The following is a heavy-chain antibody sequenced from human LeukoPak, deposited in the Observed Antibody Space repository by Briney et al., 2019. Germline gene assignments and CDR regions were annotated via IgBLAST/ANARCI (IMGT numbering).Heavy chain of an antibody. CDR2: ISYDGSNK. Sequence: GGSLRLSCAASGFTFSSYAMHWVRQAPGKGLEWVAVISYDGSNKYYADSVKGRFTISRDNSKNTLYLQMNSLRAEDTAVYYCARDYYGSGSYYPWSQGTLVTVSS. D-gene: IGHD3-10*01. V-gene: IGHV3-30*04. CDR1: GFTFSSYA. CDR3: ARDYYGSGSYYP. J-gene: IGHJ5*02.